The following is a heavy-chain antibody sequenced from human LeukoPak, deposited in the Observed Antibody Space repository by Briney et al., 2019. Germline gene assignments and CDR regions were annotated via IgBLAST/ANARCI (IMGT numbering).Heavy chain of an antibody. D-gene: IGHD3-22*01. J-gene: IGHJ5*02. CDR3: ARDHYDSSGYYYAGWFDP. V-gene: IGHV3-66*02. Sequence: GGSLRLSCAASGFTVSSNYMSWVRQAPGKGLEWVSVIYSGGSTYYADSVKGRFTISRDNSKNTLYLQMNSLRAEDTAVYHCARDHYDSSGYYYAGWFDPWGQGTLVTVSS. CDR1: GFTVSSNY. CDR2: IYSGGST.